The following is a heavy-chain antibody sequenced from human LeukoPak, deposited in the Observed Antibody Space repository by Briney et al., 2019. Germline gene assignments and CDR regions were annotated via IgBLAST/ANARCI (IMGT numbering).Heavy chain of an antibody. CDR3: ARVMITFGGVIVPTGYFDY. D-gene: IGHD3-16*02. Sequence: PGGSLRLSCAASGFTFSSYSMNWVRQTPGRGLEWVSYISTSGSRIDYADSVKGRFTISRDNAKNSLYLQMNSLRAEDTAVYYCARVMITFGGVIVPTGYFDYWGQGTLVTVSS. J-gene: IGHJ4*02. CDR1: GFTFSSYS. V-gene: IGHV3-48*04. CDR2: ISTSGSRI.